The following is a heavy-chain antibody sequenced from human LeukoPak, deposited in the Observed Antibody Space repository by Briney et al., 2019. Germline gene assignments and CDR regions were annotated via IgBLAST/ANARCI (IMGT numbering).Heavy chain of an antibody. J-gene: IGHJ5*02. CDR1: GGSISSGGYS. V-gene: IGHV4-30-4*07. CDR2: IYYSGST. D-gene: IGHD4-17*01. CDR3: ARGGTVTTFDP. Sequence: PSETLSLTCAVSGGSISSGGYSWSWIRQPPGKGLEWIGYIYYSGSTYYNPSLKSRVTISVDTSKNQFSLKLSSVTAADTAVYYCARGGTVTTFDPWGQGTLVTVSS.